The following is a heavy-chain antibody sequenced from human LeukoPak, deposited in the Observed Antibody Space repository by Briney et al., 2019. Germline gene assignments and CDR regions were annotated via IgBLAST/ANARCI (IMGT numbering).Heavy chain of an antibody. D-gene: IGHD5-12*01. J-gene: IGHJ4*02. CDR2: ISGSDAST. CDR1: GFTLSSYA. CDR3: AKEGSGVATIETHFDY. Sequence: GSLRLSCAASGFTLSSYAMSWVRQAPGKGLEWVSVISGSDASTYYADSVKGRFTISRDNSKNTLYLQMNSLRAEDTAVYYCAKEGSGVATIETHFDYWGQGTLVTVSS. V-gene: IGHV3-23*01.